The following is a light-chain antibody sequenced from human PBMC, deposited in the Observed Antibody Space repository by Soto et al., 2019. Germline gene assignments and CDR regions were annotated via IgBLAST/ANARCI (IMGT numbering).Light chain of an antibody. J-gene: IGKJ1*01. CDR1: QSVSSN. CDR2: GAS. V-gene: IGKV3D-15*01. Sequence: EIVMTQSPATLSVSPGERATLSCRASQSVSSNLAWYQQKPGQAPRLLIYGASTRATGIPDRFSGSGSGTDFTLTISRLEPEDFAVYYCQYSGSASGWTFGRGTKVDIK. CDR3: QYSGSASGWT.